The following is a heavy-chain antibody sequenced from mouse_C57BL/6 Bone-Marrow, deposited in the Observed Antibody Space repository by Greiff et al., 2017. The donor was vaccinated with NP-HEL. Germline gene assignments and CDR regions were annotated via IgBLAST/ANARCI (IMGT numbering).Heavy chain of an antibody. CDR1: GYTFTGYW. Sequence: QVQLQQSGAELMKPGASVKLSCKATGYTFTGYWIEWVKQRPGHGLEWIGMIHPNSGSTNYNEKFKSKATLTVDKSSSTAYMQLSSLTSEDSAVYYCARDWDDYWGQGTTLTVSS. CDR2: IHPNSGST. D-gene: IGHD4-1*01. CDR3: ARDWDDY. V-gene: IGHV1-64*01. J-gene: IGHJ2*01.